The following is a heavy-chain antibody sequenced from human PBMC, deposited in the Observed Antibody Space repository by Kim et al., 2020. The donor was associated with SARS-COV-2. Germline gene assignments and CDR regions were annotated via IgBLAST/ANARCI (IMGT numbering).Heavy chain of an antibody. CDR3: ARLYVVVPAATLYFDY. D-gene: IGHD2-2*01. CDR1: GGSISSSSYY. V-gene: IGHV4-39*01. Sequence: SETLSLTCTVSGGSISSSSYYWGWIRQPPGKGLEWIGSIYYSGSTYYNPSLKSRVTISVDTSKNQFSLKLSSVTAADTAVYYCARLYVVVPAATLYFDYWGQGTLVTVSS. J-gene: IGHJ4*02. CDR2: IYYSGST.